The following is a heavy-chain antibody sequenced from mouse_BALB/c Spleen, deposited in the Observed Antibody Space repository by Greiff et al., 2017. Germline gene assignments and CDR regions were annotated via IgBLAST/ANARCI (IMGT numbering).Heavy chain of an antibody. D-gene: IGHD1-1*01. V-gene: IGHV5-6*01. J-gene: IGHJ4*01. CDR1: GFTFSSYG. Sequence: EVKLVESGGDLVKPGGSLKLSCAASGFTFSSYGMSWVRQTPDKRLEWVATISSGGSYTYYPDSVKGRFTISRDNAKNTLYLQMSSLKSEDTAMYYCARERGGSSPYYYAMDYWGQGTSVTVSS. CDR3: ARERGGSSPYYYAMDY. CDR2: ISSGGSYT.